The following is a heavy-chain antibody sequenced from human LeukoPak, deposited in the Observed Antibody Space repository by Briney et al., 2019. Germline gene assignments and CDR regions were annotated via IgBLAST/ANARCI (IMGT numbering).Heavy chain of an antibody. J-gene: IGHJ4*02. CDR3: TKRPVVVITTPYFDY. CDR2: ISGDGATT. D-gene: IGHD3-22*01. CDR1: GFPFSSYA. Sequence: GGSLRLSCAASGFPFSSYAMTWVRQAPGKGLEWVSTISGDGATTYYADSVKGRFTISRDNSKNTLYLQMNSLRAEDTAVYYCTKRPVVVITTPYFDYWGQGTLVTVSS. V-gene: IGHV3-23*01.